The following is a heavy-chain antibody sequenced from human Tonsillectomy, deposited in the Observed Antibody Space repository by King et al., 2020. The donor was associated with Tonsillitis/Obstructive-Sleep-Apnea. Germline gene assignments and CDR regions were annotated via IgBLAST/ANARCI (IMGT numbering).Heavy chain of an antibody. CDR1: GGTFSRYA. CDR3: AREYESSNRSEYSYYYMDV. J-gene: IGHJ6*03. Sequence: QLQLVQSGAEVKKPGSSVKVSCKASGGTFSRYAISWVRQAPGQGLEWMGGIIPIFGTGNYAQTFQGRVTITADESTGTAYMELSSLRSEDTAVYYCAREYESSNRSEYSYYYMDVWGKGTTVTVSS. V-gene: IGHV1-69*01. CDR2: IIPIFGTG. D-gene: IGHD3-22*01.